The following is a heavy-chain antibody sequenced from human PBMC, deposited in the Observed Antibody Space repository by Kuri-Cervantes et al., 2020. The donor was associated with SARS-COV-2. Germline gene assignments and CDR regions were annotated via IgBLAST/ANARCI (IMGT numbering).Heavy chain of an antibody. CDR2: IYYSGST. J-gene: IGHJ4*02. D-gene: IGHD3-9*01. CDR1: GGSISSYY. CDR3: ARGSLLRYFDWLLDY. Sequence: GSLRLSCTVSGGSISSYYWSWIRQPPGKGLEWIGYIYYSGSTNYNPSLKSRVTISVDTSRNQFSLKLSSVTAADTAVYYCARGSLLRYFDWLLDYWGQGTLVTVSS. V-gene: IGHV4-59*01.